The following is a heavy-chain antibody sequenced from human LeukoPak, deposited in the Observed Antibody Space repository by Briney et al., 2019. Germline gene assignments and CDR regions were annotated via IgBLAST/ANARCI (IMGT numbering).Heavy chain of an antibody. Sequence: PGGSLRLSCAASGFTFSSYWMSWVRQAPGKGLEWVANIKQDGSEKYYVDSVKGRFTISRDNAKNSLYLQMNSLRAEDTAVYYCARARTTVTRNWFDPWGQGTLVTVSS. CDR3: ARARTTVTRNWFDP. D-gene: IGHD4-17*01. J-gene: IGHJ5*02. CDR1: GFTFSSYW. CDR2: IKQDGSEK. V-gene: IGHV3-7*01.